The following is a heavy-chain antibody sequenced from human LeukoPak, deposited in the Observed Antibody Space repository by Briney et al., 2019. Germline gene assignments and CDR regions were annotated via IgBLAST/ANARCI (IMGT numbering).Heavy chain of an antibody. D-gene: IGHD5-12*01. CDR3: ATGYDFGFDP. CDR2: IYSGGTI. Sequence: GGSLRLSCVASRFTVSSNYMNWVRQAPGKGLEWVSIIYSGGTIDYADSAKGGFTISRDTTKNTLYLQMNSLRAEDTAVSYCATGYDFGFDPWGERTLVSVSS. J-gene: IGHJ5*02. V-gene: IGHV3-53*01. CDR1: RFTVSSNY.